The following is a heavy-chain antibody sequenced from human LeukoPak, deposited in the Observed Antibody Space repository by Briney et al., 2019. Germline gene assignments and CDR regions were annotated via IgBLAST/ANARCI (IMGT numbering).Heavy chain of an antibody. CDR3: ARVREVVPAAHGGGDAFDI. D-gene: IGHD2-2*01. Sequence: GGSLRLSCAASGFTFSSYEMNWVRQAPGKGLEWVSYISSSGSTIYYADSVKGRFTISRDNAKNSLYLQMNSLRAEDTAVYYCARVREVVPAAHGGGDAFDIWGQGTMVTVSS. J-gene: IGHJ3*02. V-gene: IGHV3-48*03. CDR2: ISSSGSTI. CDR1: GFTFSSYE.